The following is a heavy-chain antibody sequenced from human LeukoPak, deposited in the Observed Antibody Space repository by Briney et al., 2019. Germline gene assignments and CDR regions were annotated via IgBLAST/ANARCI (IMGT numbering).Heavy chain of an antibody. D-gene: IGHD6-13*01. Sequence: PGRSLRLSCAASGFTFSSYGMQWVRQAPGKGLEWVALISYDRSNKHYADSVKGRFTISRDNSKNTLYLQMNSLRAEDTAVYYCAKDGAGSWFGEATWGQGTLVTVSS. V-gene: IGHV3-30*18. CDR3: AKDGAGSWFGEAT. CDR1: GFTFSSYG. J-gene: IGHJ5*02. CDR2: ISYDRSNK.